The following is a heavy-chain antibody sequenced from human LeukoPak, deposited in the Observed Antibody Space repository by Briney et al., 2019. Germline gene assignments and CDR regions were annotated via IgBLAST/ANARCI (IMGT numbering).Heavy chain of an antibody. CDR1: GGSISSYY. D-gene: IGHD3-3*01. Sequence: TSETLSLTCTVSGGSISSYYWSWIRQPPGKGLEWIGYIYYSGSTNYNPSLKSRVTISVDTSKNQFSLKLSSVTAADTAVYYCARHIGPPPFFRGYDFWSGYLRWFDPWGQGTLVTVSS. CDR3: ARHIGPPPFFRGYDFWSGYLRWFDP. CDR2: IYYSGST. V-gene: IGHV4-59*08. J-gene: IGHJ5*02.